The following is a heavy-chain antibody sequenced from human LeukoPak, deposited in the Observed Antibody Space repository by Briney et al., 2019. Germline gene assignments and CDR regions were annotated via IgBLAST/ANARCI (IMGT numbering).Heavy chain of an antibody. CDR1: GFTFSSYA. V-gene: IGHV3-23*01. D-gene: IGHD6-19*01. J-gene: IGHJ4*02. Sequence: GGSLRLSCAASGFTFSSYAMSSVRQAPGKGLEWVSAISGSGGSTYYADSVKGRFTISRDNSKNTLYLQMNSLRAEDTAVYYCARDTLYSSGWYTFDYWGQGTLVTVSS. CDR2: ISGSGGST. CDR3: ARDTLYSSGWYTFDY.